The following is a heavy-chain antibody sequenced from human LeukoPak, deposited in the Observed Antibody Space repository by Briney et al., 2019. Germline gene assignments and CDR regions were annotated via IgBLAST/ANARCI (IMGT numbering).Heavy chain of an antibody. CDR2: IGISSGNT. Sequence: PGGSXRLSCXXSGXXFIDYSMXWVRQAPGKGLEWISYIGISSGNTKYADSVRGRFTISRDKARNSLYLQMNSLRVEDTAMYYCARDHRYAFDNWGHGTLVTVSS. CDR3: ARDHRYAFDN. D-gene: IGHD5-12*01. CDR1: GXXFIDYS. J-gene: IGHJ4*01. V-gene: IGHV3-48*01.